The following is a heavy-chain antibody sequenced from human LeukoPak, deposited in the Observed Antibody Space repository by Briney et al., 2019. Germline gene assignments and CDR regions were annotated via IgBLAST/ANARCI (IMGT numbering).Heavy chain of an antibody. V-gene: IGHV3-74*03. CDR1: GFTFSSYP. Sequence: GGSLRLSCAASGFTFSSYPINWVRQAPGKGLVWVSRMNTDGSDTSYADSVKGRFTISRDNARNTLYLQMNSLRADDTAVYYCTRNSPWLPDPYWGQGTLVTVSS. CDR3: TRNSPWLPDPY. CDR2: MNTDGSDT. D-gene: IGHD5-24*01. J-gene: IGHJ4*02.